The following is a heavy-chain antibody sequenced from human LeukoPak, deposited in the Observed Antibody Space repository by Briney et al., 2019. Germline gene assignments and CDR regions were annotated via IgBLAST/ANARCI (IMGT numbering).Heavy chain of an antibody. Sequence: SGTLSLTCAVSGGSISSSNWWSWVRQPPGKGLEWIGEIYHSGSTNYNPSLKSRVTISVDKSKNQFSLKLSSVTAADTAVYYCARTPNSSSWPFDYWGQGTLVTVSS. CDR2: IYHSGST. J-gene: IGHJ4*02. CDR1: GGSISSSNW. D-gene: IGHD6-13*01. V-gene: IGHV4-4*02. CDR3: ARTPNSSSWPFDY.